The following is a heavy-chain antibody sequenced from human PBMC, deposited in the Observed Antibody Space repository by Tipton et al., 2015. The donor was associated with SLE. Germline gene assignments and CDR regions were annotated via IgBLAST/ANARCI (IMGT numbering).Heavy chain of an antibody. CDR3: ARAQRGPIRAFDI. CDR2: INHSGST. Sequence: TLSLTCAVYGGSFSGYYWSWIRQPPGKGLEWIGEINHSGSTNYNPSLKSRVTISVDTSKNQFSLKLSSVTAADTAVYYCARAQRGPIRAFDIWDQGTMVTVAS. J-gene: IGHJ3*02. V-gene: IGHV4-34*01. D-gene: IGHD3/OR15-3a*01. CDR1: GGSFSGYY.